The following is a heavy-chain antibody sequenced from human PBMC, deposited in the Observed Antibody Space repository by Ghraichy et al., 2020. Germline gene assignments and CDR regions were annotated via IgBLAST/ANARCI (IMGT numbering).Heavy chain of an antibody. D-gene: IGHD5-24*01. CDR3: ASYDYNFGEDY. V-gene: IGHV3-21*06. J-gene: IGHJ4*02. CDR2: TSSSGSYI. CDR1: GFIFSDYT. Sequence: GGSLRLSCAASGFIFSDYTMNWVRQAPGKGLEWVSSTSSSGSYIRYADSVKGRFTISRDNAKSSLYLQMNSLRAEDTAMYYCASYDYNFGEDYWGQGTLVTVSS.